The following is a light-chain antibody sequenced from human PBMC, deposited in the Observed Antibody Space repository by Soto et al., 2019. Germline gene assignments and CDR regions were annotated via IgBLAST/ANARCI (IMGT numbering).Light chain of an antibody. CDR2: GAS. CDR1: QSVRSSY. V-gene: IGKV3-15*01. Sequence: ELLLTQSPGTLSYTPGTRAPLSFRASQSVRSSYLARYQQKPGQAPRLLICGASTRATGIPARFSGSGSGTEFTLTISSLESEDFAVYYCQQYNNWLTFGQGTKVDIK. CDR3: QQYNNWLT. J-gene: IGKJ1*01.